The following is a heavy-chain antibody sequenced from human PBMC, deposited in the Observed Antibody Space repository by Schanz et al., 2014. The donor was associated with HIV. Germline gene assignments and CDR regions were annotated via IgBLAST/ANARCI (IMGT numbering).Heavy chain of an antibody. J-gene: IGHJ6*02. D-gene: IGHD3-22*01. CDR2: IWYDGSQK. Sequence: QVQLVESGGGVVQPGRSLRLSCAASGFTFSSHGMHWVRQAPGKGLEWVAVIWYDGSQKYYADSVKGRFTVSRDISRNTIYLQMNGLRDEDTAVYYCRAWLLGDRMDVWGQGTTVAVSS. CDR1: GFTFSSHG. CDR3: RAWLLGDRMDV. V-gene: IGHV3-33*01.